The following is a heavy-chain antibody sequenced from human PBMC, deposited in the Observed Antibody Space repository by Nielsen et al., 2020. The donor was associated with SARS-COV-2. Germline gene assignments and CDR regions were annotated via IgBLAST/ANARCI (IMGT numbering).Heavy chain of an antibody. D-gene: IGHD6-6*01. CDR3: ATLGYSSSSSDYYGMDV. J-gene: IGHJ6*02. V-gene: IGHV3-20*01. CDR2: INLNGGST. CDR1: GFTFDDYG. Sequence: GESLKISCAASGFTFDDYGMSWVRQAPGKGLEWVSGINLNGGSTGYADSVKGRFTISRDNAKNSLYLQMNSLRAEDTALYHCATLGYSSSSSDYYGMDVWGQGTTVTVSS.